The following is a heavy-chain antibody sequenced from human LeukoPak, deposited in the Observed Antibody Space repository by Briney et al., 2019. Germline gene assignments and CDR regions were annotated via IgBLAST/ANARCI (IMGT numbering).Heavy chain of an antibody. CDR2: ISSSGSYI. D-gene: IGHD1-26*01. CDR3: ARDGIIAQKGRSPNNYYYMDV. J-gene: IGHJ6*03. CDR1: GFTFSSYS. Sequence: GGSLTLSCAASGFTFSSYSMNWVRQAPGKGLEWVASISSSGSYIYSADSVKGRFTISRDNAKNSLHLQMNSLRDEDTAVYYCARDGIIAQKGRSPNNYYYMDVWGKGTTVTVSS. V-gene: IGHV3-21*01.